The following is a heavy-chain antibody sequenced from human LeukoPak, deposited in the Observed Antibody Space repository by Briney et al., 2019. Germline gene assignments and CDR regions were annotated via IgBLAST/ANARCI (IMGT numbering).Heavy chain of an antibody. V-gene: IGHV3-48*03. J-gene: IGHJ4*02. CDR1: GFTFSSYE. Sequence: GGSLRLSCAASGFTFSSYEMNWVRQAPGKGLEWVSYISSSSGSTIYYADSVKGRFTISRDNAKNSLYLQMNSLRAEDTAVYYCASGLSAAIDYFDYWGQGALVTVSS. D-gene: IGHD6-13*01. CDR3: ASGLSAAIDYFDY. CDR2: ISSSSGSTI.